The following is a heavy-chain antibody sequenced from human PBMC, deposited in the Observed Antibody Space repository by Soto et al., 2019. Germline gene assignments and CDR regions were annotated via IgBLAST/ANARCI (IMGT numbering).Heavy chain of an antibody. CDR3: ARLKIAFDY. CDR1: GGSFSGYY. CDR2: ISNTGST. Sequence: ETLSLTCAVYGGSFSGYYWSWIRQPPGKGLEWIGYISNTGSTNYNPSLKSRVTISVDTSKNHLFLKMTSVTAADTAVYYCARLKIAFDYWGHGIQVTVSS. V-gene: IGHV4-34*01. D-gene: IGHD6-13*01. J-gene: IGHJ4*01.